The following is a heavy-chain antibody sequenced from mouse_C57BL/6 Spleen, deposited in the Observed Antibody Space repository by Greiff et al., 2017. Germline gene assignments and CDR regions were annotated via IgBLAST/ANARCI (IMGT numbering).Heavy chain of an antibody. J-gene: IGHJ3*01. D-gene: IGHD2-1*01. V-gene: IGHV1-61*01. Sequence: VQLQQPGAELVRPGSSVKLSCKASGYTFTSYWMDWVKQRPGQGLEWIGNIYPSDSETHYNQKFKDKATLTVDKSSSTAYMQLSSLTSEDSAVYYCARGGALYYGNYWAADWGQGTLVTVSA. CDR1: GYTFTSYW. CDR2: IYPSDSET. CDR3: ARGGALYYGNYWAAD.